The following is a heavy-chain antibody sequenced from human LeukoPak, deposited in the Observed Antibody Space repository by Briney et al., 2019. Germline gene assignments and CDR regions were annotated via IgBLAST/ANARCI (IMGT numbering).Heavy chain of an antibody. CDR2: IIPILGIA. CDR3: ARDSTVTSLGDY. V-gene: IGHV1-69*04. Sequence: SVKVSCKXSGGTFSSYTISWVRQAPRQGLEWMGRIIPILGIANYSQKFQGRVTITADKSTVTAYMELSSLRSEDTAVYYCARDSTVTSLGDYWGQGTLVTVSS. J-gene: IGHJ4*02. D-gene: IGHD4-11*01. CDR1: GGTFSSYT.